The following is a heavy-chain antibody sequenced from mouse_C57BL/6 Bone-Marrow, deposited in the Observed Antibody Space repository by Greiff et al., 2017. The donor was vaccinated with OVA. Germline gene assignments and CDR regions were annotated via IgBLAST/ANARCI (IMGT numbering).Heavy chain of an antibody. V-gene: IGHV1-69*01. J-gene: IGHJ3*01. CDR3: ARHGRGFAY. Sequence: VQLQQPGAELVMPGASVKLSCKASGYTFTSYWMHWVKQRPGQGLEWIGEIDPSDSYTNYNQKFKGKSTLTVDKSSSTAYMQLSSLTSEVSAVYYCARHGRGFAYWGQGTLVTVSA. CDR1: GYTFTSYW. CDR2: IDPSDSYT. D-gene: IGHD1-1*01.